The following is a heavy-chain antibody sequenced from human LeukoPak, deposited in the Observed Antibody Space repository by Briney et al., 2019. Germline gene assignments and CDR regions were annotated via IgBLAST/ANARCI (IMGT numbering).Heavy chain of an antibody. CDR2: IWYDGSNK. D-gene: IGHD3-16*01. V-gene: IGHV3-33*01. J-gene: IGHJ4*02. CDR3: ARAGGNSNIEYYFDY. CDR1: GFTFSSYG. Sequence: GGSLRLSCAASGFTFSSYGMHWVRQAPGKGLEWVAVIWYDGSNKYYADSVRGRFTISRDNSKNTLYLQMNSLRAEDTAVYYCARAGGNSNIEYYFDYWGQGTLVTVSS.